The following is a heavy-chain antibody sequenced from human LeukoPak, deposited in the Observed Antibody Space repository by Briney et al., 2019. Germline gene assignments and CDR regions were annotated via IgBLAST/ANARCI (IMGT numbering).Heavy chain of an antibody. D-gene: IGHD2-2*01. V-gene: IGHV3-23*01. Sequence: PGRSLRLSCAASGFTFSSYAMHWVRQAPGKGLEWVSAISGSGGSTYYADSVKGRFTISRDNSKNTLYLQMNSLRAEDTAVYYCASIQYCSSTSCYDELDVWGKGTTVTVSS. CDR3: ASIQYCSSTSCYDELDV. CDR2: ISGSGGST. J-gene: IGHJ6*04. CDR1: GFTFSSYA.